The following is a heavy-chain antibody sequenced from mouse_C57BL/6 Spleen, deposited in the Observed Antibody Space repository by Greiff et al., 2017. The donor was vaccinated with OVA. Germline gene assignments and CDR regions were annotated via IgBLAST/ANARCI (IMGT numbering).Heavy chain of an antibody. CDR1: GYSFTSYY. Sequence: QVQLQQSGPELVKPGASVKISCKASGYSFTSYYIHWVKQRPGQGLEWIGWINPGSGNTKYNEKFKGKATLTADTSSSTAYMPLSSLTSVDSAVYSFASEGDVGAMDYWGQGTSVTVSS. J-gene: IGHJ4*01. CDR3: ASEGDVGAMDY. V-gene: IGHV1-66*01. CDR2: INPGSGNT.